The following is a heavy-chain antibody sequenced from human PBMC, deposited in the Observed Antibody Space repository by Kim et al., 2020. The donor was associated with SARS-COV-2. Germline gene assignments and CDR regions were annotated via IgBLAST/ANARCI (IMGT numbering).Heavy chain of an antibody. CDR3: ARDFYYDSSGYSGDLDY. J-gene: IGHJ4*02. Sequence: KGRFTISRDNSKNTLYLQMNSLRAEDTAVYYCARDFYYDSSGYSGDLDYWGQGTLVTVSS. D-gene: IGHD3-22*01. V-gene: IGHV3-30*07.